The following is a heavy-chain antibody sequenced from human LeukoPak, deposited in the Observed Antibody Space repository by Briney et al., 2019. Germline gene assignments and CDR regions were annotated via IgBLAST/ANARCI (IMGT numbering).Heavy chain of an antibody. V-gene: IGHV4-34*01. D-gene: IGHD3-10*01. J-gene: IGHJ4*02. Sequence: PSETLSLTCAVYGGSFSGYYWSWIRQPPGKGLEWIGEINQSGSTNYNPSLKSRVTISVDTSRNQFSLKLSSVTAADTAVYYCARNLQLLWGGASYYFDYWGQGTLVTVSS. CDR3: ARNLQLLWGGASYYFDY. CDR1: GGSFSGYY. CDR2: INQSGST.